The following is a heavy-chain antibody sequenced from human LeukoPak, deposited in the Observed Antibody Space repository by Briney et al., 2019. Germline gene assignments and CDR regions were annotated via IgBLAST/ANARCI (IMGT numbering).Heavy chain of an antibody. V-gene: IGHV3-30*02. Sequence: PGGSLRLSCAASGFTFSSHGMHWVRQAPGKGLEWVAFIRYDGSNKYYADSVKGRFTISRDNSKNTLYLQMNSLRAEDTAVYYCAKGLKYSSSWYDFDYWGQGTLVTVSS. CDR3: AKGLKYSSSWYDFDY. CDR1: GFTFSSHG. J-gene: IGHJ4*02. CDR2: IRYDGSNK. D-gene: IGHD6-13*01.